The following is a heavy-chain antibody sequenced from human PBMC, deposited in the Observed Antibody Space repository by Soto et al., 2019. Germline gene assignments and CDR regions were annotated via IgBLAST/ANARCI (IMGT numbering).Heavy chain of an antibody. Sequence: QVQLVQSGAEVKKPGASVKVSCKASGYTFTSYDINWVRQATGHGLEWMGWMNPNSGNTGYAQKFQGRVTMTRDTSISTAYMELSSLRSEDTAVYYCARERTGTTSNWVDPWGQGPLVTVSS. CDR1: GYTFTSYD. V-gene: IGHV1-8*01. CDR3: ARERTGTTSNWVDP. D-gene: IGHD1-7*01. J-gene: IGHJ5*02. CDR2: MNPNSGNT.